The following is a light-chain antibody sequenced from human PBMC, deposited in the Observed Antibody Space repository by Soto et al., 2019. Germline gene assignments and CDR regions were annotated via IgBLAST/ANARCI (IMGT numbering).Light chain of an antibody. J-gene: IGKJ3*01. V-gene: IGKV3-11*01. CDR1: QSVGTH. CDR3: RQRSNWPFT. Sequence: EIVLTQSPAILSLSPGDTATLSCRASQSVGTHLAWSQQKPGQAPRLLIYDTSNRASGVPARFSGSGSGTGFTLNISSLETEDFAVCYCRQRSNWPFTFGPGAKVDIK. CDR2: DTS.